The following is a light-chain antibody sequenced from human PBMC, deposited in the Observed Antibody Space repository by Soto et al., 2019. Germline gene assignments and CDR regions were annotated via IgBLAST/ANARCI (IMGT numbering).Light chain of an antibody. CDR1: QSISSY. J-gene: IGKJ2*01. CDR3: QQGYSRPYA. CDR2: AAS. Sequence: DIQMTPSPSSLSASVWDRVTITCRASQSISSYLKWYQQKPGKAPELLIYAASNLKSGVSSRFSGSGSGTDFTLSIISLQPEDFASYHCQQGYSRPYAFGQGTKLEIK. V-gene: IGKV1-39*01.